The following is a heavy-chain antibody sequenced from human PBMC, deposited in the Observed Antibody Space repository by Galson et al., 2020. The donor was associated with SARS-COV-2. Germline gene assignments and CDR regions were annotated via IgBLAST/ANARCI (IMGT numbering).Heavy chain of an antibody. CDR1: GYSFTSQW. Sequence: GASMKISCQGSGYSFTSQWIGWVRQMPGTGLEWMGIIYPGDSDTRYSPSFQGLVTISADKSISTAYLQWSSLKASDSAMYYCARTKVDAFDIWGQGTMVTVSS. CDR2: IYPGDSDT. J-gene: IGHJ3*02. CDR3: ARTKVDAFDI. V-gene: IGHV5-51*01.